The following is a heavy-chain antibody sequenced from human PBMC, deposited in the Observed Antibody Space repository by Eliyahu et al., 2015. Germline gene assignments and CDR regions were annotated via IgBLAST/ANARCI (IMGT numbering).Heavy chain of an antibody. Sequence: EVQLLESGGGLVQPGGSLRLSCAASGFTFSDYAMSWVRQGPGKGLEWVSGISGSGGTTYYEGSVKGRFTISRDNPKNTLYLQMNSLRAEDTAVYYCASGGTTDYYHMDVWGKGTTVTVSS. D-gene: IGHD3-16*01. J-gene: IGHJ6*03. CDR1: GFTFSDYA. V-gene: IGHV3-23*01. CDR2: ISGSGGTT. CDR3: ASGGTTDYYHMDV.